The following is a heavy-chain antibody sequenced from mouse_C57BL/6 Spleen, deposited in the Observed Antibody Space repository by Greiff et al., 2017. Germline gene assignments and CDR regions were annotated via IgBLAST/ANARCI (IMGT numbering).Heavy chain of an antibody. Sequence: VKLQQPGAELVMPGASVKLSCKASGYTFTSYWMHWVKQRPGQGLEWIGEIDPSDSYTNYNQKFKGKSTLTVDKSSSTAYMQLSSLTSEDSAVYYCARAYDYDLFAYWGQGTLVTVSA. CDR1: GYTFTSYW. CDR3: ARAYDYDLFAY. D-gene: IGHD2-4*01. CDR2: IDPSDSYT. J-gene: IGHJ3*01. V-gene: IGHV1-69*01.